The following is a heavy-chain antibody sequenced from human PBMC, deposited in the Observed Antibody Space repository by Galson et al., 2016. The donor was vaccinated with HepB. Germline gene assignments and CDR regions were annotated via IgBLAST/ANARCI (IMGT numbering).Heavy chain of an antibody. CDR2: IYYSGST. V-gene: IGHV4-39*01. D-gene: IGHD6-13*01. J-gene: IGHJ3*02. Sequence: SETLSLTCTVSGASISSSPFYWGWIRQPPGKGLEWIASIYYSGSTYFNPSLKSRVTISGDTSNSQFSLRLTSVTATDTALYYCASSGYTGAFDAFDIWGRGTLVSVSS. CDR1: GASISSSPFY. CDR3: ASSGYTGAFDAFDI.